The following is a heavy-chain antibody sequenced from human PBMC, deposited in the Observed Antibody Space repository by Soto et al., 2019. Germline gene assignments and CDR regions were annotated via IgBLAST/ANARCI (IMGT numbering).Heavy chain of an antibody. V-gene: IGHV4-59*01. J-gene: IGHJ5*02. CDR2: IYYSGST. D-gene: IGHD3-9*01. CDR3: AREPGLGRYFDWSGWFDP. Sequence: SETLSLTCTVSGGSISSYYWSWIRQPPGKGLEWIGCIYYSGSTNYNPSLKSRVTISVDTSKNQFSLKLSSATAADTAVYYCAREPGLGRYFDWSGWFDPWGQGTLVTVSS. CDR1: GGSISSYY.